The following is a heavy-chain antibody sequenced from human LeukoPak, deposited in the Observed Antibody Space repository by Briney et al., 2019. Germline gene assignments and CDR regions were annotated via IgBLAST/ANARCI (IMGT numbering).Heavy chain of an antibody. CDR1: GFTFSNFA. Sequence: GGSLRLSCAASGFTFSNFAMTWVRQAPGKGLEWVSGISGSGYDTYYAASVKGRFTISRDNSKNTLYLQMNSLRAEDTAVYYCARGPILGAAFDIWGQGTMVTVSS. V-gene: IGHV3-23*01. J-gene: IGHJ3*02. CDR2: ISGSGYDT. CDR3: ARGPILGAAFDI.